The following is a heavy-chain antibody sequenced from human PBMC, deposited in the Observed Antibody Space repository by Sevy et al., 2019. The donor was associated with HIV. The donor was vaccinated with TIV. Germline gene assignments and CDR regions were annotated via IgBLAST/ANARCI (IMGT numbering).Heavy chain of an antibody. D-gene: IGHD3-10*01. CDR2: ISGSGGST. Sequence: GGSLRLSCAASGFTFSSHAMNWVRQAPGKGLEWVSDISGSGGSTYYADSVKGRFIISRDNSKNTLYLQMNSLRAEDTAIYYCAKAPFTMLRGPYYFDYWGQGTLVTVSS. J-gene: IGHJ4*02. V-gene: IGHV3-23*01. CDR3: AKAPFTMLRGPYYFDY. CDR1: GFTFSSHA.